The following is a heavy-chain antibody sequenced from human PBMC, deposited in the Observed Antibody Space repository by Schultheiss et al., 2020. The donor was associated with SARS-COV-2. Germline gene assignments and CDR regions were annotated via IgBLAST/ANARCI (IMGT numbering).Heavy chain of an antibody. D-gene: IGHD2-15*01. CDR3: ARLGLLPWYFDI. CDR1: GGSISSYY. Sequence: SETLSLTCTVSGGSISSYYWSWIRQPPGKGLEWIGYIYYSGSTYYNPSLKSRVTISVDTSKNQFSLKLSSVTAADTAVYYCARLGLLPWYFDIWGRGTLVTVSS. J-gene: IGHJ2*01. V-gene: IGHV4-59*12. CDR2: IYYSGST.